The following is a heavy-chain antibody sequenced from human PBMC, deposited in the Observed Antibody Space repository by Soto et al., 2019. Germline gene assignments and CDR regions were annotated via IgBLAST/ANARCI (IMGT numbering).Heavy chain of an antibody. J-gene: IGHJ6*02. Sequence: GGSLRLSCAASGFTFSDYYMSWFRQAPGKGLEWVSYISSSGSTIYYADSVKGRFTISRDNAKNSLYLQMNSLRAEDTAVYYCARDRNRDGGDYYYGMDVWGQGTTVTVSS. D-gene: IGHD2-15*01. V-gene: IGHV3-11*01. CDR2: ISSSGSTI. CDR1: GFTFSDYY. CDR3: ARDRNRDGGDYYYGMDV.